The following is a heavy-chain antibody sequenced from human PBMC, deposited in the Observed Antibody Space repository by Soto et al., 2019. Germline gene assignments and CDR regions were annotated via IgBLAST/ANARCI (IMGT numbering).Heavy chain of an antibody. D-gene: IGHD1-26*01. CDR3: ARAQGGYSGSYRFDY. CDR2: INAGNGNT. J-gene: IGHJ4*02. Sequence: QVQLVQSGAEVKKPGASVKVSCKASGYTFTSYAMHWVRQAPGQRLEWMGWINAGNGNTKYSQKSQGRVTITRDTAXXTAYMEQSSLRAEDTAVYYCARAQGGYSGSYRFDYWGQGTLVTVSS. V-gene: IGHV1-3*01. CDR1: GYTFTSYA.